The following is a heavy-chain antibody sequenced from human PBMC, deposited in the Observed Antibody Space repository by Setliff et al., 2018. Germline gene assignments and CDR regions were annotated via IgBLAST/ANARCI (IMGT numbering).Heavy chain of an antibody. CDR1: GGSISSGDYY. V-gene: IGHV4-39*07. CDR3: ARDLGHGGDSDY. Sequence: ETLSLTCTVSGGSISSGDYYWSWIRQPPGKGLEWVGNIGHTGSINYNPSLKSRLTISRDTSKNQVSLKLNSVTATDTAVYYCARDLGHGGDSDYWGQGILVTVSS. CDR2: IGHTGSI. J-gene: IGHJ4*02. D-gene: IGHD2-21*02.